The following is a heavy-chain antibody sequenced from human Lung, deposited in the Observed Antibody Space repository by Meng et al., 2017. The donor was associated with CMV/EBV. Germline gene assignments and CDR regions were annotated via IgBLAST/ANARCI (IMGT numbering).Heavy chain of an antibody. Sequence: SLKISCTASGFTFDDFAMHWVRQTPGEGLEWVSGFSGNTGFIAYADSVKGRFTISRDNAKKTLSLQMDSLRPEDTGLYYCAKGGGERVTFDAMDVWGQGPT. V-gene: IGHV3-9*01. CDR2: FSGNTGFI. CDR1: GFTFDDFA. D-gene: IGHD2-21*02. CDR3: AKGGGERVTFDAMDV. J-gene: IGHJ6*02.